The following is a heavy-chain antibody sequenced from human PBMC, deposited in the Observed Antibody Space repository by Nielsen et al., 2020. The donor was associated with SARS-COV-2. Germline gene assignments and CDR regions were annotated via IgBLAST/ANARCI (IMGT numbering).Heavy chain of an antibody. CDR1: GYTFTSYG. CDR2: ISAYNGNT. J-gene: IGHJ3*02. CDR3: SSSSWYEGAAFDI. D-gene: IGHD6-13*01. Sequence: SVKVSCKASGYTFTSYGISWVRQAPGQGLEWMGWISAYNGNTNYAQKLQGRVTMTTDTSTSTAYMELRSLRSDDTAVYYCSSSSWYEGAAFDIWGQGTMVTVSS. V-gene: IGHV1-18*01.